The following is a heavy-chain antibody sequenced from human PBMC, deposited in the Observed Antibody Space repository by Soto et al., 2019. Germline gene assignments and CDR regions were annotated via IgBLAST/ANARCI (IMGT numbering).Heavy chain of an antibody. J-gene: IGHJ5*02. CDR3: ARRIAAAGTWWFDP. V-gene: IGHV1-18*01. D-gene: IGHD6-13*01. Sequence: ASVKVSCKASGYSFTSYGISWVRQAPGQGLEWMGWISAYNGNTNYAQRFQGRVAMTTVTSTRTAYMELRSLRSDDTAVYYCARRIAAAGTWWFDPWGQGTLVTVSS. CDR2: ISAYNGNT. CDR1: GYSFTSYG.